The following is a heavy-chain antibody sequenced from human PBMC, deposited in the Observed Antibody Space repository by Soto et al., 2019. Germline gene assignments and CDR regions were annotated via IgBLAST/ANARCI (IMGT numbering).Heavy chain of an antibody. CDR2: VYSTGCT. Sequence: EALSLTCTVIGGYIITYYWSWIRQSAGKGLECVGGVYSTGCTNYNPSIKSQVNNSVDTSRIPCTTSLRSVTAADTAVYYCARDFYFIFGGFADMRWLFDPWGQGTLVTVSS. V-gene: IGHV4-4*07. D-gene: IGHD3-3*02. CDR1: GGYIITYY. CDR3: ARDFYFIFGGFADMRWLFDP. J-gene: IGHJ5*02.